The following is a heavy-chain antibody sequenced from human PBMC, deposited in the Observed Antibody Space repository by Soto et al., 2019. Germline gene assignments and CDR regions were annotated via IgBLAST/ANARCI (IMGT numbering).Heavy chain of an antibody. V-gene: IGHV4-30-4*02. CDR1: GSSISSGDYY. D-gene: IGHD2-2*01. CDR3: ARERPDGTRLAP. Sequence: SETLSLTCTVSGSSISSGDYYWSWIRQPPGKGLEWIGYIYYSGSTYYNPSLKSRVTISVDTSKNQFSLKLSSVTAADTAVYYCARERPDGTRLAPWGQGTLVTVS. J-gene: IGHJ5*02. CDR2: IYYSGST.